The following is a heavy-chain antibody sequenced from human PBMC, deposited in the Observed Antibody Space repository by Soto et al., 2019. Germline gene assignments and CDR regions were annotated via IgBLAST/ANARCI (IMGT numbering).Heavy chain of an antibody. CDR2: IWYDGSNK. Sequence: QVQLVESGGGVVQPGRSLRLSCAASGFTFSSYGMHWVRQAPGKGLEWVAVIWYDGSNKYYADSVKGRFTISRENSKNTLYLQMNSLRAEDTAVYYCGGAVLNVGPEEGAFDIWGQGTMVTVSS. J-gene: IGHJ3*02. CDR1: GFTFSSYG. D-gene: IGHD1-26*01. V-gene: IGHV3-33*01. CDR3: GGAVLNVGPEEGAFDI.